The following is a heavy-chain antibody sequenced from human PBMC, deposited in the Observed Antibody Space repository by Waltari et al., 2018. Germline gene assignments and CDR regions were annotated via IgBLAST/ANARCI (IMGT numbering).Heavy chain of an antibody. Sequence: QLQLQESGPRLVKPSETLSLTCSVSGDSINTDSYYWGWIRQSPGKTLEWIGSVHSTVNTYYNPSLKSRLSISIDASKNQFSLNLTSVTTADTATYFCARRWGGRLGPNKDRPPFDYWGQGTLVTVSS. CDR1: GDSINTDSYY. CDR2: VHSTVNT. V-gene: IGHV4-39*01. D-gene: IGHD3-16*01. J-gene: IGHJ4*02. CDR3: ARRWGGRLGPNKDRPPFDY.